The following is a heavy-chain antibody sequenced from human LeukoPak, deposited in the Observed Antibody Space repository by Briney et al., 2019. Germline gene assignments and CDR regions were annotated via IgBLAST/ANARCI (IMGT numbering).Heavy chain of an antibody. CDR3: ARDRDASGLRRDNWFDP. CDR1: GGSISSYY. J-gene: IGHJ5*02. Sequence: SETLSLTCTVSGGSISSYYWSWIRQPPGKGLEWIGYIYYSGSTNYNPSLKSRVTISVDTSKNQFSLKLSSVTAADTAVYYCARDRDASGLRRDNWFDPWGQGTLVTVSS. CDR2: IYYSGST. V-gene: IGHV4-59*01. D-gene: IGHD3-10*01.